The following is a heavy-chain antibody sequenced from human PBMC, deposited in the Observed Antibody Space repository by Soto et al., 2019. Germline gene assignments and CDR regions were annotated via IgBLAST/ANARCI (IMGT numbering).Heavy chain of an antibody. CDR1: GFSLTTTGVG. Sequence: QITLKESGPTLVKPTQTLTLTCTFSGFSLTTTGVGVGWIRQPPGKALEWLAIIYWDDDKRYSPSLKSRLTITEDTPTYQVVRTMTNMDPVDTATYFCALRAVLCSGGICYSIPLDFWGQGTLVTVSS. V-gene: IGHV2-5*02. CDR3: ALRAVLCSGGICYSIPLDF. CDR2: IYWDDDK. J-gene: IGHJ4*02. D-gene: IGHD2-15*01.